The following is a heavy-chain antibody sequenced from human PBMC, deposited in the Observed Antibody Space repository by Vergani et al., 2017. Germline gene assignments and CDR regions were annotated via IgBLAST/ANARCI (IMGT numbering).Heavy chain of an antibody. V-gene: IGHV1-18*04. CDR3: ARVGSAPDY. D-gene: IGHD3-16*01. Sequence: QVQLVQSGAEVKKPGASVKVSCEGSGYTFRNYGISWVRQAPGEGLEWLGWISVYNGETKFAQKFQGRVTLTRDTSTDTAYMEMGSLRSDDTAVYYCARVGSAPDYWGQGTLVTVSS. CDR2: ISVYNGET. CDR1: GYTFRNYG. J-gene: IGHJ4*02.